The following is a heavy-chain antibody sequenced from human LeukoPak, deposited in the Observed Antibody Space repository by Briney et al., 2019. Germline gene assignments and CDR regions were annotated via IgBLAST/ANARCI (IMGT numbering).Heavy chain of an antibody. CDR1: GGTFSSYA. Sequence: ASVKVSCKASGGTFSSYAISWVRQAPGQGLEWMGRIIPILGIANYAQKFQGRVTITADKSTSTAYMELSSLRSEDTAVYYCARDRLSSGYSLWGQGTLVTVSS. V-gene: IGHV1-69*04. CDR2: IIPILGIA. J-gene: IGHJ4*02. CDR3: ARDRLSSGYSL. D-gene: IGHD3-22*01.